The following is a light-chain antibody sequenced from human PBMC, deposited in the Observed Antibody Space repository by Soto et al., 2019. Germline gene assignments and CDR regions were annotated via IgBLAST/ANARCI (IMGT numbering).Light chain of an antibody. J-gene: IGLJ2*01. CDR2: GNS. CDR1: SSNIGAGYD. CDR3: QSYHSSLSGVV. Sequence: QLVRTQPPSVSGAPGQRVTISCTGSSSNIGAGYDVHWYQQLPGTAPKLLIYGNSNRPSGVPDRFFGSKSGTSASLAITGLQSADEADYYCQSYHSSLSGVVFGGGTTLTVL. V-gene: IGLV1-40*01.